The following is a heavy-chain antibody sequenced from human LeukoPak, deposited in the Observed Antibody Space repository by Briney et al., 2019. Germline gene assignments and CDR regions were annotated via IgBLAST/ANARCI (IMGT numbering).Heavy chain of an antibody. CDR3: ARDYYGSGSDYYYGMDV. V-gene: IGHV1-69*06. CDR2: IIPIFGTA. D-gene: IGHD3-10*01. CDR1: GGTFSSYA. J-gene: IGHJ6*04. Sequence: GASVKVSCKASGGTFSSYAISWVRQAPGQGLEWMGGIIPIFGTANCAQKFQGRVTITADKSTSTAYMELSSLRSEDTAVYYCARDYYGSGSDYYYGMDVWGKGTTVTVSS.